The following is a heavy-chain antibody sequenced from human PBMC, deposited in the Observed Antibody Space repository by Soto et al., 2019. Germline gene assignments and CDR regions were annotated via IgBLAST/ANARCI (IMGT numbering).Heavy chain of an antibody. Sequence: PSETLSLTCTVSGDSISDYYWSWIRQPPEKGLEWIGFAYYTGSPSYNPSLKSRVTISIDASKKQFSLNLNSVTAADTAVYYCARRKDSRGGWVYFDYWGQGILVTVS. CDR3: ARRKDSRGGWVYFDY. CDR1: GDSISDYY. D-gene: IGHD6-19*01. CDR2: AYYTGSP. V-gene: IGHV4-59*08. J-gene: IGHJ4*02.